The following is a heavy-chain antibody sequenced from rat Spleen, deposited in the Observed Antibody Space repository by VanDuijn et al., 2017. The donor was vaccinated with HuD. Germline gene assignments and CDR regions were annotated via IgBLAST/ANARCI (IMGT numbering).Heavy chain of an antibody. V-gene: IGHV5-7*01. Sequence: EVQVVESDGGLVRPGRSLKLSCAASGFIFSDHYVAWVRQAPTKGLEWVATINYDGSSTFYRDSVKGRFTISRDNAKSTLYLQMNSLRSEDTATYYCTRENWVFDYWGQGVMVTVSS. CDR2: INYDGSST. J-gene: IGHJ2*01. CDR3: TRENWVFDY. CDR1: GFIFSDHY. D-gene: IGHD5-1*01.